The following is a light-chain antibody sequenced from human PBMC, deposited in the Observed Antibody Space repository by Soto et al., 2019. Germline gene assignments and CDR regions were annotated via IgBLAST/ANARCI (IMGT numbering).Light chain of an antibody. J-gene: IGKJ5*01. Sequence: DILMTQSPATVSVSLGDSVSLSCRANESISNNLAWYQQKPGQAPRLLISGASNRATGIPARFSGSGSGTDFTLTISSLEPEDFAVYYCQQRSNWPPTITFGQGTRLEIK. CDR1: ESISNN. CDR3: QQRSNWPPTIT. CDR2: GAS. V-gene: IGKV3-11*01.